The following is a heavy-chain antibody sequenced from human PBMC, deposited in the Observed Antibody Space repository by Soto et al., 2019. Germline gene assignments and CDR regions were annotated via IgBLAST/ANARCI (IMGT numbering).Heavy chain of an antibody. J-gene: IGHJ4*02. CDR1: GGSISGYD. CDR3: ARHKVQLWSSLDY. V-gene: IGHV4-59*08. D-gene: IGHD5-18*01. CDR2: IYYSGST. Sequence: LETLSLTCTGSGGSISGYDGSWIRQPPGKGLEWIGYIYYSGSTNYNPSLKSRVTISVDTSKNQFSLKLSSVTAADTAVYYCARHKVQLWSSLDYWGQGTLVTVSS.